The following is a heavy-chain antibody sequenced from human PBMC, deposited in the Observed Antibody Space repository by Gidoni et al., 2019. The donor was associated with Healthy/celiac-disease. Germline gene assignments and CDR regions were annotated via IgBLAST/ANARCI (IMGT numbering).Heavy chain of an antibody. CDR2: IYHSEST. CDR3: ARGGREGYYRGGYFDY. V-gene: IGHV4-38-2*02. J-gene: IGHJ4*02. Sequence: VQLQESGTGLVKPSETLSLTCTGSGYSISSGYYWGWIRQPPGKGLEWIGSIYHSESTYYNPSLKSRVTISVDTSKNQFSLKLSSVTAADTAVYYCARGGREGYYRGGYFDYWGQGTLVTVSS. CDR1: GYSISSGYY. D-gene: IGHD1-26*01.